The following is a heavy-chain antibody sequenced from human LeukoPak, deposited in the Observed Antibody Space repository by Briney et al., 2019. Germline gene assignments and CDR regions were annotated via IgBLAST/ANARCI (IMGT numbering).Heavy chain of an antibody. CDR1: GFTFSAYS. V-gene: IGHV3-48*02. J-gene: IGHJ4*03. Sequence: GGSLRLSCAASGFTFSAYSMNWVRQAPGKGLEWISYISSTSVTIYYTDSVKGRYTISRDNAKNSLYLQMNSLRDDDTAVYYCATWGLGWSDYWGAESLVTVSS. D-gene: IGHD6-19*01. CDR3: ATWGLGWSDY. CDR2: ISSTSVTI.